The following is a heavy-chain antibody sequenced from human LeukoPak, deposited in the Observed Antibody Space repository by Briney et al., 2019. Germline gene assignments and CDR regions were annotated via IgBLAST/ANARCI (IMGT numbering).Heavy chain of an antibody. J-gene: IGHJ4*02. CDR1: GFTFIDHD. CDR2: IGIRGDT. Sequence: GGSLRLSCAASGFTFIDHDMHWVRQVIGKGLEWVSAIGIRGDTHYSGSAKGRFTISRENAESSLYLQMNSLRAEDTAVYYCARGGIQVSGIDEFDYWGQETLVTVSS. CDR3: ARGGIQVSGIDEFDY. D-gene: IGHD5-18*01. V-gene: IGHV3-13*01.